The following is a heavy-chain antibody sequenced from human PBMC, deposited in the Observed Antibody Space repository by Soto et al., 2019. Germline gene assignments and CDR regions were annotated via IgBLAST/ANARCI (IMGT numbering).Heavy chain of an antibody. CDR2: IYYSGNT. CDR1: GGSISSGGYY. Sequence: QVQLQESGPGLVKPSQTLSLTCTVSGGSISSGGYYWNWIRQHPEKGLEWIGHIYYSGNTNYNPSLKSRVTISIDTSKNLFSLKLISMTAADTAVYFCARDHGDNYFDPWGQGTLVTVSS. J-gene: IGHJ5*02. CDR3: ARDHGDNYFDP. V-gene: IGHV4-31*03.